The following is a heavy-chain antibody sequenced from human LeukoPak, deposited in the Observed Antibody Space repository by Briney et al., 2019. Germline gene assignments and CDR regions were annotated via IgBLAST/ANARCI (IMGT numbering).Heavy chain of an antibody. D-gene: IGHD3-22*01. CDR2: ISGSGGST. J-gene: IGHJ4*02. V-gene: IGHV3-23*01. CDR1: GFTFSSYA. Sequence: GGSLRLSCAASGFTFSSYAMSWVRQAPGKGLEWVSAISGSGGSTYYADSVKGRFTISRDNSKNTLYLQMNSLRAVDTAVYYCTRPYYYDSSGYYNDYWGQGTLVTVSS. CDR3: TRPYYYDSSGYYNDY.